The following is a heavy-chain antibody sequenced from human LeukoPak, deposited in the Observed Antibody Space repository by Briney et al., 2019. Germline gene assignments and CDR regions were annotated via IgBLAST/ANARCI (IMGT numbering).Heavy chain of an antibody. J-gene: IGHJ6*02. CDR2: IYPGASDT. CDR1: GYIFTSYW. Sequence: GGSLQISCQGSGYIFTSYWIGWVRPVPGKGLEWMGLIYPGASDTIYRPFFQAQVTMSPDKSISTAYLPWSSLKASDTAMYYCARGYSGYYFYYGMDVWGQGTAVTVSS. CDR3: ARGYSGYYFYYGMDV. V-gene: IGHV5-51*01. D-gene: IGHD5-12*01.